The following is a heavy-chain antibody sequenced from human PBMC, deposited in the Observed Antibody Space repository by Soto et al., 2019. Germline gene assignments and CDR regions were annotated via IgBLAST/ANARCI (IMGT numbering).Heavy chain of an antibody. Sequence: SLRLSCTASGFTFGDSAMGWFRQAPGKGLEWVGFIRSKAYGGTTEYAASVKGRFTISRDDSKSIAHLQMNSLKTEDTAVYYCTRDGYCSGGSCYSAWFEPWGQGTLVTVSS. V-gene: IGHV3-49*03. D-gene: IGHD2-15*01. CDR1: GFTFGDSA. CDR3: TRDGYCSGGSCYSAWFEP. J-gene: IGHJ5*02. CDR2: IRSKAYGGTT.